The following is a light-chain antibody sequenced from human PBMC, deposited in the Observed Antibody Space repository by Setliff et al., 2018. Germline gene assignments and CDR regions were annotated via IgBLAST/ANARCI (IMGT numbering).Light chain of an antibody. CDR1: QSVKNY. J-gene: IGKJ5*01. CDR3: QQSSHTPT. Sequence: DIQMTQSPSSLSASVGDRVTITCRASQSVKNYVNWYQQKPGKAPKLLIYAASSLQGGVPSRFSGSESGTDFTLTINGLQPEDVATYYCQQSSHTPTFGGGTRLEIK. CDR2: AAS. V-gene: IGKV1-39*01.